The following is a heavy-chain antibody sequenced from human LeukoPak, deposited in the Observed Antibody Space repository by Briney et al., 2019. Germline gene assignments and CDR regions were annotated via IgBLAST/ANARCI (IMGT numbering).Heavy chain of an antibody. CDR3: ARAHYGYKDAFDI. D-gene: IGHD5-24*01. CDR2: IIPIFGTA. V-gene: IGHV1-69*13. Sequence: GASVKVSCKASGGTFSSYAISWVRQAPGQGLEWMGGIIPIFGTANYAQKFQGRVTITADESTSTAYMELSSLRSEDTAVHYCARAHYGYKDAFDIWGQGTMVTVSS. CDR1: GGTFSSYA. J-gene: IGHJ3*02.